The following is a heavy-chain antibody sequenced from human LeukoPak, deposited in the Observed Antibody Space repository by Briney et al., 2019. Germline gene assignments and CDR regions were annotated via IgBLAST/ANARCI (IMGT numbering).Heavy chain of an antibody. D-gene: IGHD3-10*01. V-gene: IGHV3-15*01. Sequence: GGSLRLSCAASGLTFSKAWMSWVRQAPGKGLEWVGRIKSKIDGGTIEYAAPVKGRFTISRDDSKNTQYLQMNSLKTEDTAVYYCTRDYGSGSFDYWGQGTLVTVSS. CDR1: GLTFSKAW. CDR2: IKSKIDGGTI. J-gene: IGHJ4*02. CDR3: TRDYGSGSFDY.